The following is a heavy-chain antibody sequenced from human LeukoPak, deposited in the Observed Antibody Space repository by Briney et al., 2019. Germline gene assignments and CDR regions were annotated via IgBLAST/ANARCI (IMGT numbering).Heavy chain of an antibody. V-gene: IGHV3-23*01. CDR3: AKGSSSYYYSYYMDV. CDR1: GFTFSSYA. Sequence: GGSLRLSCAASGFTFSSYAMSWVRQAPGKGLEWVSAISGSGGSTYYTDSVKGRFTISRDNSKNTLYLQMNSLRAEDTAVYYCAKGSSSYYYSYYMDVWGKGTTVTVSS. CDR2: ISGSGGST. J-gene: IGHJ6*03. D-gene: IGHD2-2*01.